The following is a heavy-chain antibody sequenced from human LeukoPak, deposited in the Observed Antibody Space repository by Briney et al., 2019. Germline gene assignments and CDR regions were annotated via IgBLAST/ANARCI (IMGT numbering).Heavy chain of an antibody. CDR2: IYHSGST. J-gene: IGHJ4*02. V-gene: IGHV4-30-2*01. CDR3: AREGPKYSSGWSYFDY. D-gene: IGHD6-19*01. Sequence: SQTLSLTCTVSGGSISSGGYYWSWIRQPPGKGLEWIGYIYHSGSTYYNPSLKSRVTISVDTSKNQFSLKLSSVTAADTAVYYCAREGPKYSSGWSYFDYWGQGTLVTVSS. CDR1: GGSISSGGYY.